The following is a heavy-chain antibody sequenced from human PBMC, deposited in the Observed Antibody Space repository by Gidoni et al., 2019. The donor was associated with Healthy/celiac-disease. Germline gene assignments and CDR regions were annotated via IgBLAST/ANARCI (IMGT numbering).Heavy chain of an antibody. CDR1: GFTFGDYA. J-gene: IGHJ6*02. D-gene: IGHD3-3*01. V-gene: IGHV3-49*05. Sequence: EVQLVESGGGWVKPGRSLRLSCKASGFTFGDYAMRWFRHAPGKGLEWLGFIRSKAYGVTTEYAASVKGRFTISRADSTSISYLQMNSLKTEDTAVYYCTSYYDFWSGYYPQPYGMDVWGQGTTVTVSS. CDR2: IRSKAYGVTT. CDR3: TSYYDFWSGYYPQPYGMDV.